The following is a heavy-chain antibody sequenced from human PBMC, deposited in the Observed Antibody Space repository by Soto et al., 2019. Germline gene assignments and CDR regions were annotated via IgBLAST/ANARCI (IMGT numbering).Heavy chain of an antibody. V-gene: IGHV4-34*01. Sequence: QVQIQQWGAGLLKPSETLSLTCAVYGESLSGYCGNWIRQSPGKGLEWIGEINYSGNTNYNPSLKSRVTISIDTSKNQFSLKLSSVTAADTAVYYCARTRNLDVWGQGTTVIVSS. D-gene: IGHD1-1*01. J-gene: IGHJ6*02. CDR2: INYSGNT. CDR3: ARTRNLDV. CDR1: GESLSGYC.